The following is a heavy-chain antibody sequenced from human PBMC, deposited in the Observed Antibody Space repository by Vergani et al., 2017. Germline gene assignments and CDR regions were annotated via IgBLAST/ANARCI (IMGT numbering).Heavy chain of an antibody. V-gene: IGHV7-4-1*02. CDR3: AREPAEGNWFDS. Sequence: QVQLVQSGSEVKKPGASVKVSCRASGYTFTNYALNWVRQAPGQGLEWMGWINSNSGNPTYAQGFKGRFVFFLDTSVSTAHLQINSLHIDDTAVYYCAREPAEGNWFDSWGQGTLVTVSS. D-gene: IGHD2-2*01. J-gene: IGHJ5*01. CDR2: INSNSGNP. CDR1: GYTFTNYA.